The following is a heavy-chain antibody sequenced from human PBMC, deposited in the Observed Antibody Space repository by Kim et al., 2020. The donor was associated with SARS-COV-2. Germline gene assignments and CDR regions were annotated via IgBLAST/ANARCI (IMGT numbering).Heavy chain of an antibody. CDR3: ARVVTYGYNLVYFDY. CDR2: IYYSGST. V-gene: IGHV4-59*01. CDR1: GGSISSNY. J-gene: IGHJ4*02. Sequence: SETLSLTCTVSGGSISSNYWSWIRQPPGKGLEWIGYIYYSGSTNYNPSLKSRVTISVDTSKNQFSLMLSSVTAADTAVYYCARVVTYGYNLVYFDYWGQG. D-gene: IGHD5-12*01.